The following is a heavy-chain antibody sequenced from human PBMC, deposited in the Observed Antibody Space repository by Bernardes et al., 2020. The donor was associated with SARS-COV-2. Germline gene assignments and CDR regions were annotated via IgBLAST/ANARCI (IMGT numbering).Heavy chain of an antibody. V-gene: IGHV1-8*01. CDR1: GYTFTSYD. J-gene: IGHJ4*02. D-gene: IGHD3-22*01. CDR3: ARAPDWGSSGYSAYYFDY. CDR2: MNPNSGNT. Sequence: ASVKVSCKASGYTFTSYDINWVRQATGQGLEWMGWMNPNSGNTGYAQKFQGRVTMTRNTSISTAYMELSSLRSEDTAVYYCARAPDWGSSGYSAYYFDYWGQGTLVTGSS.